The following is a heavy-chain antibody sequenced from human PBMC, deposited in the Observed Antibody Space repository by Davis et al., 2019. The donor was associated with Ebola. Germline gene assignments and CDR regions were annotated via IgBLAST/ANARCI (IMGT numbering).Heavy chain of an antibody. CDR1: GYTFTGYY. CDR3: ARVVPAAIRADNWFDP. Sequence: AASVKVSCKASGYTFTGYYMHWVRQAPGQGLEWMGRIIPILGIANYAQKFQGRVTITADKSTSTAYMELSSLRSEDTAVYYCARVVPAAIRADNWFDPWGQGTLVTVSS. V-gene: IGHV1-69*02. J-gene: IGHJ5*02. D-gene: IGHD2-2*02. CDR2: IIPILGIA.